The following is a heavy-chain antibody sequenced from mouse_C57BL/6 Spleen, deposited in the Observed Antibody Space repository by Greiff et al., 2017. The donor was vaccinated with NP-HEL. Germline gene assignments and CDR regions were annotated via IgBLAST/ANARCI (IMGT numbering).Heavy chain of an antibody. CDR2: ISDGGSYT. Sequence: DVQLVESGGGLVKPGGSLKLSCAASGFTFSSYAMSWVRQTPEKRLEWVATISDGGSYTYYPDNVKGRFTISRDNAKNNLYLQMSHLKSEDTAMYYCARDYYGSSPIYWYFDVWGTGTTVTVSS. CDR3: ARDYYGSSPIYWYFDV. D-gene: IGHD1-1*01. CDR1: GFTFSSYA. V-gene: IGHV5-4*01. J-gene: IGHJ1*03.